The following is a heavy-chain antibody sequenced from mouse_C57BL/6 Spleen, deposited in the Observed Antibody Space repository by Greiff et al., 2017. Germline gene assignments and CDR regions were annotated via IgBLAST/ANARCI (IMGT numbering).Heavy chain of an antibody. D-gene: IGHD3-3*01. V-gene: IGHV5-4*01. CDR2: ISDGGSYT. J-gene: IGHJ2*01. CDR1: GFTFSSYA. CDR3: EREGTGTLALGY. Sequence: EVKLVESGGGLVKPGGSLKLSCAASGFTFSSYAMSWVRQTPEKRLEWVATISDGGSYTYYPDNVKGRFTISRDNAKNNLYLQMSQLKSEDTAMYYCEREGTGTLALGYWGQGTTLTVSS.